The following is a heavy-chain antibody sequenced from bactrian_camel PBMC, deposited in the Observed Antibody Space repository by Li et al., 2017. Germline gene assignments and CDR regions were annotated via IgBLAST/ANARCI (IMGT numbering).Heavy chain of an antibody. CDR1: AHTRNSGC. J-gene: IGHJ4*01. D-gene: IGHD3*01. V-gene: IGHV3S1*01. Sequence: QVQLVESGGGSMQAGGSLILSCAASAHTRNSGCLGWFRQAPGKEREGVAIFASIGRDSTTLYADSVKGRFTVSKDHAKNTLYLQMNSLKEEDTAMYYCAVDAPWYKECVIRRTPELGVRGQGTQVTVS. CDR2: SIGRDSTT.